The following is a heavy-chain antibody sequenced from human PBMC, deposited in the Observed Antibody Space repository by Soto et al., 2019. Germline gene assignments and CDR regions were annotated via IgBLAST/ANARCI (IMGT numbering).Heavy chain of an antibody. CDR2: ISGSGGST. CDR3: AKGSSYQAPFDY. V-gene: IGHV3-23*01. Sequence: LRLSCAASGFTFSSYAMSWVRQAPGKGLEGVSAISGSGGSTYYADSVKGRFTISRDNTKNTLHLQMNSLRAEDTAVYYCAKGSSYQAPFDYWAQGTLVTVSS. CDR1: GFTFSSYA. D-gene: IGHD3-16*01. J-gene: IGHJ4*02.